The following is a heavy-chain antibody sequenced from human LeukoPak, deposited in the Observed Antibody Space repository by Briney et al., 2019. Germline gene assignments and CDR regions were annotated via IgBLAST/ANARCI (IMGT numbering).Heavy chain of an antibody. Sequence: GESLNTPCNGSGYRFTNYWIGWARQAPGKGMDWIAINQPRDSDTRYSPSFQGQITISADKSITTAYLQWSSLKASDTAMYYRARHREYSSYYYYYGMDVWGQGTTVTVSS. J-gene: IGHJ6*02. CDR1: GYRFTNYW. D-gene: IGHD6-6*01. CDR2: NQPRDSDT. CDR3: ARHREYSSYYYYYGMDV. V-gene: IGHV5-51*01.